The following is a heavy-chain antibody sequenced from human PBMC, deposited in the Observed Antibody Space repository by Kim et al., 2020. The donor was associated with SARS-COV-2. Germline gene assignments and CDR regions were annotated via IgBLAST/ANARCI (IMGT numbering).Heavy chain of an antibody. V-gene: IGHV4-39*01. CDR2: IYYSWST. Sequence: SETLSLTCTVSGGSISSSSYYWGWIRQPPGKGLEWIGSIYYSWSTYYNASLKSRVTISVDTSKNQFSLKRSSVTAADTAVYYCARQAGIAVAGTFVRCWFDRWGQGTLVTGSS. D-gene: IGHD6-19*01. J-gene: IGHJ5*02. CDR3: ARQAGIAVAGTFVRCWFDR. CDR1: GGSISSSSYY.